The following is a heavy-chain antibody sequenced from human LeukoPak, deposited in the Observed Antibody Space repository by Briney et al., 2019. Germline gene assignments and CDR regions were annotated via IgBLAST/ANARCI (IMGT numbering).Heavy chain of an antibody. V-gene: IGHV4-38-2*02. D-gene: IGHD6-13*01. CDR3: ARSAAGTRGYFDY. CDR1: GYSISSGYY. J-gene: IGHJ4*02. Sequence: PSETLSLTCTVSGYSISSGYYWGWIRQPPGKGLAWIGSIYHSGSTYYNPSLKSRVTISVDKSKNQFSLKLSSVTAADTAVYYCARSAAGTRGYFDYWGQGTLVTVSS. CDR2: IYHSGST.